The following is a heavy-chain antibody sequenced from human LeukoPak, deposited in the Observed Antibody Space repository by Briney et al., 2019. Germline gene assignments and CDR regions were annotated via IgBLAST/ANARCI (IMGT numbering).Heavy chain of an antibody. CDR2: ISAYNGNT. Sequence: ASVKVSCKASGYTFTSYGISWVRQAPGQGLEWMGWISAYNGNTNYAQKLQGRVTMTTDTSTSTAYMELRSLRSDDTAAYYCARVRYQPPLYYYYGMDVWGQGTTVTVSS. J-gene: IGHJ6*02. CDR1: GYTFTSYG. CDR3: ARVRYQPPLYYYYGMDV. V-gene: IGHV1-18*01. D-gene: IGHD1-14*01.